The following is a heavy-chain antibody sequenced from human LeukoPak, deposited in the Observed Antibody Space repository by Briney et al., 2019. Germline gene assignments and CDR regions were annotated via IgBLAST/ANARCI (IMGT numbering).Heavy chain of an antibody. Sequence: GASVKVSCKASGGTFSSYAISWVRQAPGQGLEWMGGIIPIFGTANYAQKFQGRVTITADKSTSTAYMELSSLRSEDTAVYYCARASYCSSTSCYTGGCCAFDIWGQGTMVTVSS. CDR2: IIPIFGTA. D-gene: IGHD2-2*02. CDR3: ARASYCSSTSCYTGGCCAFDI. V-gene: IGHV1-69*06. J-gene: IGHJ3*02. CDR1: GGTFSSYA.